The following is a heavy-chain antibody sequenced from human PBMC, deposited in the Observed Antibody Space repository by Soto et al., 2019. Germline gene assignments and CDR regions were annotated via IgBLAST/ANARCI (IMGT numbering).Heavy chain of an antibody. D-gene: IGHD4-17*01. CDR1: GYTFTSCY. J-gene: IGHJ5*02. V-gene: IGHV1-46*01. CDR3: ARGAPVTRPRWFDA. Sequence: VSSVKVSCKAAGYTFTSCYMHWVRQAPGQGLEWMGIINPSGGSTSYAQKFQGRVTMTRDTSTSTVYMELSSLSSEDTAVYYCARGAPVTRPRWFDAWGQGTLVTVSS. CDR2: INPSGGST.